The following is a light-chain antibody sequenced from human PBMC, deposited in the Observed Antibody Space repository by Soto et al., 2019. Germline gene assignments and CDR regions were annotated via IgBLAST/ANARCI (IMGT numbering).Light chain of an antibody. CDR1: SSDVGGYNY. J-gene: IGLJ2*01. CDR2: DVS. Sequence: QSVLTQPRSVSGSPGQSVTISCTGTSSDVGGYNYVSWYQQHPGKVPKLMIFDVSKRPSGVPDRLSGSKSGNTASLTISGLQAEDEADYHCCSYAGSYILIFGGGTKLTVL. CDR3: CSYAGSYILI. V-gene: IGLV2-11*01.